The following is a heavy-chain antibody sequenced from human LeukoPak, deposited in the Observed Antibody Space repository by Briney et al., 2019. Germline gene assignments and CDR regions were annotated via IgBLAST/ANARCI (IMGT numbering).Heavy chain of an antibody. CDR3: ARGSRVLRYFDWLLQRAFDI. V-gene: IGHV4-39*07. D-gene: IGHD3-9*01. J-gene: IGHJ3*02. Sequence: SETLSLTCTVSGGSISSSSYYWGWIRQPPGKGLEWIGSIYYSGSTYYNPSLKSRVTISVDTSKNQFSLKLSSVTAADTAVYYCARGSRVLRYFDWLLQRAFDIWGQGTMVTVSS. CDR2: IYYSGST. CDR1: GGSISSSSYY.